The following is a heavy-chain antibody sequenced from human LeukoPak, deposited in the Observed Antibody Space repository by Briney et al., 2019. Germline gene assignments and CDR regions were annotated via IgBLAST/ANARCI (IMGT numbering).Heavy chain of an antibody. CDR2: ISSSGSTI. Sequence: GGSLRLSCAASGFTFSSYEMNWVRQAPGKGLEWVSYISSSGSTIYYADSVKGRFTIYRDNAKNSLYLQMNSLRAEDTAVYYCARSADYLHDAFDIWGQGTMVTVSS. CDR3: ARSADYLHDAFDI. CDR1: GFTFSSYE. J-gene: IGHJ3*02. V-gene: IGHV3-48*03. D-gene: IGHD4-11*01.